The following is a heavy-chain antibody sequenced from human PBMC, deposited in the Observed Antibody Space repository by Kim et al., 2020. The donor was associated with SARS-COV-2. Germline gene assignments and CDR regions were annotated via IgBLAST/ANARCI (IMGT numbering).Heavy chain of an antibody. D-gene: IGHD5-12*01. Sequence: GESLKISCKGSGYNFNSYRITWVRQMPGKGLEWMGRIYPSDSYIKYSPSFQGHVTISADKSISTAYLQWSSLKASDTAIYYCARARYSLYYGIDVWGQGTTVSVSS. CDR1: GYNFNSYR. CDR3: ARARYSLYYGIDV. V-gene: IGHV5-10-1*01. J-gene: IGHJ6*02. CDR2: IYPSDSYI.